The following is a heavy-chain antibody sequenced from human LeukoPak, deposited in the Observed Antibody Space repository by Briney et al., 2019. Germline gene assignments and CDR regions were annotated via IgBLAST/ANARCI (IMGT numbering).Heavy chain of an antibody. Sequence: GASVKVSCKASGGTFSSYAISWVRQAPGQGLEWMGGIIPIFGTANYAQKFQGRVTITADESTSTAYMELSSLRSEDTAVYYCARAGYYGSGSYFSDYWGQGILVTVSS. CDR3: ARAGYYGSGSYFSDY. CDR1: GGTFSSYA. V-gene: IGHV1-69*01. J-gene: IGHJ4*02. D-gene: IGHD3-10*01. CDR2: IIPIFGTA.